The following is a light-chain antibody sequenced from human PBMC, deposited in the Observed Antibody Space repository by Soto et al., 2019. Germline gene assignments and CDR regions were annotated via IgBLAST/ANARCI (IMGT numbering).Light chain of an antibody. V-gene: IGKV1-9*01. CDR3: QQFNSYPWT. Sequence: DIQLTQSPSFLSASVGDRVTITCRASQGISSYLAWYQQKPGKAPKLLIYAASTLQSGVPSGFSGSGSGTEFTLTISSLQPEDFATYYCQQFNSYPWTFGQGTKVDIK. CDR1: QGISSY. CDR2: AAS. J-gene: IGKJ1*01.